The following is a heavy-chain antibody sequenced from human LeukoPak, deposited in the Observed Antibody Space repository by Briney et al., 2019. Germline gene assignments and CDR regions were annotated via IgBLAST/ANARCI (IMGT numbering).Heavy chain of an antibody. D-gene: IGHD6-19*01. CDR3: ASPNSYSSGWSPAGAFDI. J-gene: IGHJ3*02. CDR1: GGSISSSSYS. Sequence: PSETLSLTCTVSGGSISSSSYSWGRIRQPPGKGLEWIGSIYYSGSTYYNPSLKSRVTISVDTSKNQFSLKLSSVTAADTAVYYCASPNSYSSGWSPAGAFDIWGQGTMVTVSS. CDR2: IYYSGST. V-gene: IGHV4-39*01.